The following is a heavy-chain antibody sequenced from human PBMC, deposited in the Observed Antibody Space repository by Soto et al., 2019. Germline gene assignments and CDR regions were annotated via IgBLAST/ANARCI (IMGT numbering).Heavy chain of an antibody. CDR3: AREDYYDTGYYVV. V-gene: IGHV4-4*07. D-gene: IGHD3-9*01. CDR1: GRSMSGYY. CDR2: IYTSGTA. Sequence: SETLSLTCTVSGRSMSGYYWSWIRQPAGERLEWIGRIYTSGTADFNPSLKGRVTMSVDTSKNQFSLKLTSVTAADTALYYCAREDYYDTGYYVVWGQGTQVTVSS. J-gene: IGHJ4*02.